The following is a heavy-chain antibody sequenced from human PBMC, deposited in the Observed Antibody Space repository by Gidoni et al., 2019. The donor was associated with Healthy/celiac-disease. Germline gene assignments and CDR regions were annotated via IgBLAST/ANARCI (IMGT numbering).Heavy chain of an antibody. V-gene: IGHV3-23*01. Sequence: EVQLLESGGGLVQPGGSLRLSCAASGFTFSSYAMSWVRQAPGKGLAWVSAISGSGGSTYYADSVKGRFTISRDNSKNTLYLQMTSLRAEDTAVYYCAKSIYDYVWGSYRHMDYWGQGTLVTVSS. CDR2: ISGSGGST. D-gene: IGHD3-16*02. J-gene: IGHJ4*02. CDR3: AKSIYDYVWGSYRHMDY. CDR1: GFTFSSYA.